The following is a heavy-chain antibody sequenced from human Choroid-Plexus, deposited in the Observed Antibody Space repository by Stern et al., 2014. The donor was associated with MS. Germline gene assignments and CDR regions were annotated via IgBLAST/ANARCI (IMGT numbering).Heavy chain of an antibody. D-gene: IGHD2/OR15-2a*01. CDR2: ISYDGSK. V-gene: IGHV3-30*18. Sequence: VQLVESGGGVVQPGRPLRLSCAASGFSFSSFGMHWVRQAPGKGLEWVALISYDGSKDYADSVKGGFGISRDNSKNTLYLQMNSLRAEDTAVYYCAKDRQYLTFFFDFWGQGSLVTVSS. CDR1: GFSFSSFG. CDR3: AKDRQYLTFFFDF. J-gene: IGHJ4*02.